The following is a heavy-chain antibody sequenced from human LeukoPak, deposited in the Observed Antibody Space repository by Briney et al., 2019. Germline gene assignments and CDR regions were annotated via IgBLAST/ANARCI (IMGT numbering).Heavy chain of an antibody. CDR3: ARGPYYYDSSGYVGFDP. D-gene: IGHD3-22*01. CDR2: IYYSGST. Sequence: PSQTLSLTCTVSGGSISSGGYYWSWIRQPPGKGLEWIGYIYYSGSTNYNPSLKSRVTISVDTSKNQFSLKLSSVTAADTAVYYCARGPYYYDSSGYVGFDPWGQGTLVTVSS. V-gene: IGHV4-61*08. J-gene: IGHJ5*02. CDR1: GGSISSGGYY.